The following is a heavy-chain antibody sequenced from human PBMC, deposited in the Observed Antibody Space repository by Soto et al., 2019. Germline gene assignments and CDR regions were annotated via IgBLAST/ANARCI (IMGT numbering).Heavy chain of an antibody. Sequence: QVQLVESGGGVVQPGRSLRLSCAASGFTFSSYAMHWVRQAPGKGLEWVAVISYDGSNKYYADSVKGRFTISRDNSKNTLYLQMNSLRAEDTAVYYCARGPMIYIAAAGTYYFDYWGQGTLVTVSS. CDR3: ARGPMIYIAAAGTYYFDY. CDR2: ISYDGSNK. D-gene: IGHD6-13*01. V-gene: IGHV3-30-3*01. CDR1: GFTFSSYA. J-gene: IGHJ4*02.